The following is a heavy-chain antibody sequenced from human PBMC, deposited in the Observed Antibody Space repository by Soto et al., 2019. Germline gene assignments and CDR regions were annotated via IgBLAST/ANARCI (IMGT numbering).Heavy chain of an antibody. Sequence: QVQLVQSGAEVKKPGASVKVSCKASGYTFTSYYMHWVRQAPVQGLEGMGIINPSGGSTSYAQKFQGIVTMTRDTSTNTVDMELSSLRSEDTAVYYCARTGRDGYHFRYWGQGTLVTVSS. V-gene: IGHV1-46*01. J-gene: IGHJ4*02. CDR3: ARTGRDGYHFRY. CDR1: GYTFTSYY. CDR2: INPSGGST. D-gene: IGHD5-12*01.